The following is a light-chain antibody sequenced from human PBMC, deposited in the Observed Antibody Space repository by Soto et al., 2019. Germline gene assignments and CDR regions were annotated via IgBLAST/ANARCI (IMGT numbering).Light chain of an antibody. J-gene: IGKJ4*01. Sequence: DIQMTQSPSTLSASVGDRVTITCRASQSINSWLAWYQQKPGKAPKLLIHKASSLESGVPSRFSGSGSGTELTLTISSLQPDDFAIYYCQQYESYPLTFGGGTKVESK. V-gene: IGKV1-5*03. CDR3: QQYESYPLT. CDR2: KAS. CDR1: QSINSW.